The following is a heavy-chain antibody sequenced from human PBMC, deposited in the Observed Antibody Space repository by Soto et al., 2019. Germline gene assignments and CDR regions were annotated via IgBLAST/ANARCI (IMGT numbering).Heavy chain of an antibody. CDR1: GYAFTSYG. Sequence: ASLKVSCKASGYAFTSYGISWVRQAPGQGLEWMGWISAYNGNTNYAQKLQGRVTMTTDTSTSTAYMELRSLRFDDTAVYYCASLHYYYYYMDVWGKGTTVTVSS. V-gene: IGHV1-18*01. CDR2: ISAYNGNT. J-gene: IGHJ6*03. CDR3: ASLHYYYYYMDV.